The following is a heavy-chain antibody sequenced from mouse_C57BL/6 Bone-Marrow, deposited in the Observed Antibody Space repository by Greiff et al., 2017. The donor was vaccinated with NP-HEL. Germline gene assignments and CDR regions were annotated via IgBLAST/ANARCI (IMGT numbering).Heavy chain of an antibody. Sequence: EVQLVESGPSLVRPSQTLSLTCTVTGFSINSDCYWIWIRQFPGNKLEYIGYTFYSGITYYNPSLESRTYITRDTSKNQFSLKLSSVTTEDTATYYCARDGDYYGSSPWFAYWGQGTLVTVSA. CDR2: TFYSGIT. V-gene: IGHV3-3*01. D-gene: IGHD1-1*01. CDR3: ARDGDYYGSSPWFAY. J-gene: IGHJ3*01. CDR1: GFSINSDCY.